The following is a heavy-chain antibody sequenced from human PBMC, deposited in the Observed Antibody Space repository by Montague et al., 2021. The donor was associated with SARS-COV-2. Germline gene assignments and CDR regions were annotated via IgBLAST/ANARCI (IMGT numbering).Heavy chain of an antibody. J-gene: IGHJ4*02. CDR2: IFYSGST. D-gene: IGHD4-23*01. CDR3: AKASRGYGGDFDS. Sequence: SETLSLTCSVSGDSVNRNYWSWVRQPPGEGLEWLGYIFYSGSTYNPSLNSRVTMSLDTSKNHFSLNLISVTAADTAVYYCAKASRGYGGDFDSWGQGTLVIVSS. CDR1: GDSVNRNY. V-gene: IGHV4-59*02.